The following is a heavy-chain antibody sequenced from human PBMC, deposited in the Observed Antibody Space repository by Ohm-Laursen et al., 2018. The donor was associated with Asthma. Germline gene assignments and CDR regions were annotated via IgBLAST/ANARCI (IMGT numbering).Heavy chain of an antibody. J-gene: IGHJ6*02. D-gene: IGHD1-26*01. V-gene: IGHV1-46*01. CDR2: INPSGGST. CDR3: ARDSNGSYYPGYYYYGMDV. CDR1: GYTFTGYY. Sequence: ASVKVSCKASGYTFTGYYMHWVRQAPGQGLEWMGIINPSGGSTSYAQKFQGRVTMTRDTSTSTVYMELSSLRSEDTAVYYCARDSNGSYYPGYYYYGMDVWGQGTTVTVSS.